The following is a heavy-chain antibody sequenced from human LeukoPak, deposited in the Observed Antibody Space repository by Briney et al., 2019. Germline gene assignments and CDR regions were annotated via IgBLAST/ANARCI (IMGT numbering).Heavy chain of an antibody. D-gene: IGHD6-19*01. CDR3: ARGNGWDRGDY. Sequence: GGSLRLSCAASGFTVSSDYMSWVRQAPGKGLEWVSVIYSGGSTYYADSVKGRFTISRDNSRNTLYLQMNSLRAEDTAVYYCARGNGWDRGDYWGQGTLVTVSS. CDR1: GFTVSSDY. J-gene: IGHJ4*02. CDR2: IYSGGST. V-gene: IGHV3-66*01.